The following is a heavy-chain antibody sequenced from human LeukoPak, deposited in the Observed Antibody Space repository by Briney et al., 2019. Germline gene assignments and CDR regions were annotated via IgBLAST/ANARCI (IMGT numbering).Heavy chain of an antibody. V-gene: IGHV1-46*01. J-gene: IGHJ4*02. CDR1: GYTFTTYY. CDR3: GRAIYYDSSGQHDY. D-gene: IGHD3-22*01. Sequence: GASVKVSCKTSGYTFTTYYMHWVRQAPGQGLEWMGIINPTTGVTNYAQKFQGRVSMTRDTSASTVYMELNSLRSEDTAVYYCGRAIYYDSSGQHDYWGQGTLVTVSS. CDR2: INPTTGVT.